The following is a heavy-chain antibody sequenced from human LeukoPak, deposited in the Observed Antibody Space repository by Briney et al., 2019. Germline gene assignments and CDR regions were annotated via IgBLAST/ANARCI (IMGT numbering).Heavy chain of an antibody. D-gene: IGHD6-19*01. Sequence: GSLRLSCAASGFTFSSYAMSWVRQAPGKGLEWVSAISGSGGSTYYADSVKGRFTISRDNSKNTLYLQMNSLRAEDTAVYYCAKDLGYSSGWYRSFFSDYWGQGTLVTVSS. CDR3: AKDLGYSSGWYRSFFSDY. CDR1: GFTFSSYA. J-gene: IGHJ4*02. V-gene: IGHV3-23*01. CDR2: ISGSGGST.